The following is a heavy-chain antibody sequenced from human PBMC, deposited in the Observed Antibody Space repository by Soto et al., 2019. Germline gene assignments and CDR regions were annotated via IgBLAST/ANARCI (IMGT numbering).Heavy chain of an antibody. CDR3: ARDKGSDAPIDM. CDR1: GFTFSSYG. V-gene: IGHV3-33*01. J-gene: IGHJ3*02. CDR2: IWHDGKNK. D-gene: IGHD3-10*01. Sequence: GGSLRLSCAASGFTFSSYGMHWVRQAPGKGLEWVAVIWHDGKNKYYADSVKGRFTISRDNSKSTLDLQMSSLRVEDTAVYYCARDKGSDAPIDMWGQGTMVTVSS.